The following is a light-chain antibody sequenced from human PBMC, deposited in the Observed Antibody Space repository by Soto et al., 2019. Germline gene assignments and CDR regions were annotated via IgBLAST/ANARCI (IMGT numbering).Light chain of an antibody. CDR3: QQRSNWIT. Sequence: EILMTQSPATLSVSPGETATLSCRASQSVSTKLAWYQQKPGQAPRLLIYDASNRATGIPARFSGSGSGTDFTLAISSLEPEDFAVYYCQQRSNWITFGQGTRLEIK. J-gene: IGKJ5*01. CDR2: DAS. V-gene: IGKV3-11*01. CDR1: QSVSTK.